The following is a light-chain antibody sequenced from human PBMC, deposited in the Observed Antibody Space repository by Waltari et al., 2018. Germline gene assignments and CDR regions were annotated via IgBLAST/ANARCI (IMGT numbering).Light chain of an antibody. V-gene: IGLV5-45*02. CDR3: MIWHSSTWV. CDR1: SGIHVANSR. CDR2: YKSESDN. J-gene: IGLJ3*02. Sequence: QAVLTQPSSLSASPGASASLTCTLRSGIHVANSRIHLYQQKPGSPPQYLLRYKSESDNPQGSGVPSRFSGSKDASANSGILLISGLQSEDEADYYCMIWHSSTWVFGGGTKLTVL.